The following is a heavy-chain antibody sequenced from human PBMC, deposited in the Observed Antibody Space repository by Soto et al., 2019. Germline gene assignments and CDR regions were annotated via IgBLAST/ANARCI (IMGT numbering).Heavy chain of an antibody. CDR2: ILGSGSTT. Sequence: GSLRLSCAASGFSFSTHAMNWVRQTPGKGLEWVSGILGSGSTTYYADSVKGRFTISRDNSQNTLYLQMNSLRADDTAVYYCAKGAGSDSGRYWGQGTLVTVSS. D-gene: IGHD3-10*01. CDR1: GFSFSTHA. J-gene: IGHJ4*02. CDR3: AKGAGSDSGRY. V-gene: IGHV3-23*01.